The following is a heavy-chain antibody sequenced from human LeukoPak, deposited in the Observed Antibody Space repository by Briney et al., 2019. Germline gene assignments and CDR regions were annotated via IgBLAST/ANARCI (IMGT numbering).Heavy chain of an antibody. Sequence: ASVKVSCKASGYTFTSYGIIWVRQAPGQGLEWMGWISTYNGNTDYAQKLQGRVTMTTDTSTSTAYMELRSLRSEDTAVYYCARDMQQLEYFDYWGQGTLVTVSS. V-gene: IGHV1-18*01. CDR3: ARDMQQLEYFDY. CDR1: GYTFTSYG. J-gene: IGHJ4*02. CDR2: ISTYNGNT. D-gene: IGHD6-13*01.